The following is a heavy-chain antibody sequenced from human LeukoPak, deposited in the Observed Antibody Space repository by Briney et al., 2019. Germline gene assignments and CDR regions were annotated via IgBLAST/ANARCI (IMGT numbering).Heavy chain of an antibody. Sequence: SQTLSLTCTVSGGSISSGGYYWSWIRQHPGKGLEWIGYIYYSGSTYYTPSLKSRVTISVDTSKNQFSLKLTSVTAADTAVYYCARGAGYSGYDFDFWGQGTLVTVSS. CDR2: IYYSGST. V-gene: IGHV4-31*03. CDR3: ARGAGYSGYDFDF. CDR1: GGSISSGGYY. J-gene: IGHJ4*02. D-gene: IGHD5-12*01.